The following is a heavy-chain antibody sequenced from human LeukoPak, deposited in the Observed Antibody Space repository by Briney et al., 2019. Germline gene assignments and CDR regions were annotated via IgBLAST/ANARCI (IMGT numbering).Heavy chain of an antibody. V-gene: IGHV3-48*04. Sequence: GGSLRLSCAASGITFSTSPMNWVRQAPGKGLEWVSYISSSGSIIHYADSVKGRFTISRDNAKNSLYLQMNSLRAEDTAVYYCARARSSGGVDVWGQGTTVIVFS. J-gene: IGHJ6*02. CDR3: ARARSSGGVDV. D-gene: IGHD6-19*01. CDR2: ISSSGSII. CDR1: GITFSTSP.